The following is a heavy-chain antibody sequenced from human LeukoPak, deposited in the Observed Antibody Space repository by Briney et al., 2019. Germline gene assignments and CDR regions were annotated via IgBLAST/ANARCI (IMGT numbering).Heavy chain of an antibody. V-gene: IGHV3-30*02. CDR3: AKDHTYYYDSSGLF. CDR1: GFTFSSYG. D-gene: IGHD3-22*01. CDR2: IRYDGSNK. J-gene: IGHJ4*02. Sequence: GRSLRLSCAASGFTFSSYGMHWVRQAPGKGLEWVAFIRYDGSNKYYADSVKGRFTISRDNSKNTLYLQMNSLRAEDTAVYYCAKDHTYYYDSSGLFWGQGTLVTVSS.